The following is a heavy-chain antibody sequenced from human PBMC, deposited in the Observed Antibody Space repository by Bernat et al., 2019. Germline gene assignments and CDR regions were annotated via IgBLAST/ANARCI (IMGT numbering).Heavy chain of an antibody. CDR3: AKDIRGVTDIVVLVAARY. J-gene: IGHJ4*02. Sequence: EAQLLESGGGLVQPGGSLRLSCAASGFTFSTYAMSWVRQAPGKGLEWVACFSGNGGSTYSTDSVKGRFTISRDNAKNTLYLQMRSLRAEDTAMYYCAKDIRGVTDIVVLVAARYWGQGTLVTVSS. CDR2: FSGNGGST. CDR1: GFTFSTYA. V-gene: IGHV3-23*01. D-gene: IGHD2-15*01.